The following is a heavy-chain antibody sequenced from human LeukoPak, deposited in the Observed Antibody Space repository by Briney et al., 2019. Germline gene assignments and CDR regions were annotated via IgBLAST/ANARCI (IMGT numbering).Heavy chain of an antibody. CDR1: GGSISSSSYY. CDR3: ARHGSGGTTWVKGRYFDY. D-gene: IGHD1-7*01. CDR2: IYYSGST. V-gene: IGHV4-39*01. Sequence: SETLSLTCTVSGGSISSSSYYWGWIRQPPGKGLEWIGSIYYSGSTYYNPSLKSRVTISVDTSKNQFSLKLSSVTAADTAVLYCARHGSGGTTWVKGRYFDYWGQGTLVTVSS. J-gene: IGHJ4*02.